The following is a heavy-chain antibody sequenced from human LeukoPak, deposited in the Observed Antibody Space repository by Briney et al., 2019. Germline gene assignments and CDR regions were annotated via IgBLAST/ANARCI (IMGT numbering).Heavy chain of an antibody. V-gene: IGHV4-4*02. CDR2: IYHSGST. CDR3: ARRDSGYDYSYFDY. CDR1: GGSISSNNW. D-gene: IGHD5-12*01. J-gene: IGHJ4*02. Sequence: SETLSLTCAVSGGSISSNNWWSWVRQPPGKGLEWIGEIYHSGSTNYNPSLKSPVTISVDKSKNQFSLKLSSVTAADTAVYYCARRDSGYDYSYFDYWGQGTLVTVSS.